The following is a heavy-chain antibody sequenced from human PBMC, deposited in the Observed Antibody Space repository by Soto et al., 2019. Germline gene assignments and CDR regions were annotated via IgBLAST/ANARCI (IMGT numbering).Heavy chain of an antibody. D-gene: IGHD4-17*01. CDR3: ATAQTRVETYGGNSLDC. Sequence: QVQLVQSAAEVRRPGSSVNVSCNASGGTFSNHVINWVRQAPGQGLEWMGEIIPICGTTNYAQEFKGRVTVTADETTTRAYMKLSSLNSEDTAVYYCATAQTRVETYGGNSLDCWGQGTLVTVSS. CDR1: GGTFSNHV. V-gene: IGHV1-69*01. J-gene: IGHJ4*02. CDR2: IIPICGTT.